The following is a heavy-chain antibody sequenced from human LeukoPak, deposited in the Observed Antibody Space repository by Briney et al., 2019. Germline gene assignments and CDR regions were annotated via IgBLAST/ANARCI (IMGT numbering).Heavy chain of an antibody. CDR3: AREWNSSSGYPHGPAFDI. CDR1: GYTFTSYY. D-gene: IGHD6-13*01. V-gene: IGHV1-46*01. CDR2: INPSGGST. J-gene: IGHJ3*02. Sequence: GASVTVSCTASGYTFTSYYMHWVRQAPGQGLEWMGIINPSGGSTSYAQKFQGRVTMTRDTSTSTVYMELSSLRSEDTAVYYWAREWNSSSGYPHGPAFDIWGQGTMVTVSS.